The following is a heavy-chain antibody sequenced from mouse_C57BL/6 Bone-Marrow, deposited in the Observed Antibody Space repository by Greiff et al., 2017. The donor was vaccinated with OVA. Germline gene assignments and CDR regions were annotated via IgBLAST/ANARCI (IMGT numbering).Heavy chain of an antibody. V-gene: IGHV1-81*01. CDR2: IYPRSGNT. D-gene: IGHD1-1*01. CDR3: AREYYGSTDY. CDR1: GYTFTSYG. J-gene: IGHJ2*01. Sequence: VKLMESGAELARPGASVKLSCKASGYTFTSYGISWVKQRTGQGLEWIGEIYPRSGNTYYNEKFKGKATLTADKSSSTAYMELRSLTSEDSAVYFCAREYYGSTDYWGQGTTLTVSS.